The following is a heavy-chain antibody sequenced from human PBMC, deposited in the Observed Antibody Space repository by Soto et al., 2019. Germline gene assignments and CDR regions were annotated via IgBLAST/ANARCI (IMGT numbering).Heavy chain of an antibody. J-gene: IGHJ4*02. CDR1: GGSISSGGYS. Sequence: SETLSLTCAVSGGSISSGGYSWSWIRQPPGKGLEWIGYIYHSGSTYYNPSLKSRVTISVDRSKNQFSLKLSSVTAADTAVYYCARADYYDSSGPYLDYWGQGTLVTVS. V-gene: IGHV4-30-2*01. CDR2: IYHSGST. D-gene: IGHD3-22*01. CDR3: ARADYYDSSGPYLDY.